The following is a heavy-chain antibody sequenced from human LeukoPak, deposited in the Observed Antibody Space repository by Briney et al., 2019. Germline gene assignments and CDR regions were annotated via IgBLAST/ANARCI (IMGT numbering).Heavy chain of an antibody. Sequence: GGSLRLSCVGSGFTFCSYAMSWVSQAPGKGLEWVSAISGSGGSTYYADSVKGRFTISRDNSKNTLYLQMNSLRAEDTAVFYCAKDSSMYYDILTGYRDYWGPGTLVTVSS. CDR1: GFTFCSYA. CDR2: ISGSGGST. CDR3: AKDSSMYYDILTGYRDY. V-gene: IGHV3-23*01. D-gene: IGHD3-9*01. J-gene: IGHJ4*01.